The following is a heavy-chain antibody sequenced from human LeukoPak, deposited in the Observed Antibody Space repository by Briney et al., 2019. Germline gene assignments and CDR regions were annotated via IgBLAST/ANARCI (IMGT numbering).Heavy chain of an antibody. D-gene: IGHD3-22*01. CDR3: AMDSSGYYYGNDY. CDR1: GGTFSSYA. V-gene: IGHV1-69*01. CDR2: IIPIFGTA. J-gene: IGHJ4*02. Sequence: RASVKVSCKASGGTFSSYAISWVRQAPGQGLEWMGGIIPIFGTANYAQKFQGRVTITADESTSTAYVELSSLRSEDTAVYYCAMDSSGYYYGNDYWGQGTLVTVSS.